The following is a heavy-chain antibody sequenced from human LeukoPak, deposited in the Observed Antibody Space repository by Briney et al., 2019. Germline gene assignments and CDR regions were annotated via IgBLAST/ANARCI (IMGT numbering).Heavy chain of an antibody. J-gene: IGHJ6*03. Sequence: GGSLRPSCAASGFTFSSYWMSWVRQAPGKGLEWVANIKQDGSEKYYVDSVKGRFTISRDNAKNSLYLQMNSLRAEDTAVYYCAKDLRHLYYYYMDVWGKGTTVTVSS. CDR2: IKQDGSEK. V-gene: IGHV3-7*01. CDR3: AKDLRHLYYYYMDV. CDR1: GFTFSSYW.